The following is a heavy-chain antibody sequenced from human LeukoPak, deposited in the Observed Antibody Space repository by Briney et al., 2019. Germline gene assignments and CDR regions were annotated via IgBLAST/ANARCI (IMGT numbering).Heavy chain of an antibody. CDR3: AKAADSSSWADGWFDP. D-gene: IGHD6-13*01. Sequence: GGSLRLSCAASGFTFSSYAMSWVRQAPGKGLEWVSAISGSGGSTYYADSVKGRFTISRDNAKNSLYLQMNSLRAEDTALYYCAKAADSSSWADGWFDPWGQGTLVTVSS. J-gene: IGHJ5*02. V-gene: IGHV3-23*01. CDR2: ISGSGGST. CDR1: GFTFSSYA.